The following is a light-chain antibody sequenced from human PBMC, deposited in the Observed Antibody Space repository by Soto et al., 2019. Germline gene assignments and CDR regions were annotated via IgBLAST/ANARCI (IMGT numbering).Light chain of an antibody. CDR1: SSNIGAGYD. CDR3: QSYDSSLSGSV. V-gene: IGLV1-40*01. J-gene: IGLJ2*01. Sequence: QYVLTQPPSVSGAPGQRVTISCTGSSSNIGAGYDVHWYQQLPGTAPKLLIYGNSNRPSGVPDRFSGSKSGTSASLAITGLQAADEADYYCQSYDSSLSGSVFGGGTQLTVL. CDR2: GNS.